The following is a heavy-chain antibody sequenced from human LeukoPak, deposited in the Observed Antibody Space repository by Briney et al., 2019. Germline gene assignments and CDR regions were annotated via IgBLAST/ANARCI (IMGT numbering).Heavy chain of an antibody. Sequence: SETLSLTCTVSGGSISSSSYYWGWIRQPPGKGLEWIGSIYYSGSTYYNPSLKSRVTISVDTSKNQFSLKLSSVTAADTAVYYCARARVAVAGRGTFDYWGQGTLVTVSS. V-gene: IGHV4-39*07. CDR2: IYYSGST. CDR3: ARARVAVAGRGTFDY. D-gene: IGHD6-19*01. J-gene: IGHJ4*02. CDR1: GGSISSSSYY.